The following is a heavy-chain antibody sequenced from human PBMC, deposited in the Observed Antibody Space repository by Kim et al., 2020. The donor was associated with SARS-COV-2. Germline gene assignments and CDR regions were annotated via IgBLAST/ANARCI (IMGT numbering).Heavy chain of an antibody. CDR1: GFSFSDED. CDR3: VRTVGRGFMHWF. Sequence: GGSLRLSCAASGFSFSDEDMSWVRQAQGKGPEWLSYISGSSIDTIYADSVKGLFSISRDNAKNSVYLQMNNLRVEDTALYYCVRTVGRGFMHWFRGQGTLVSVSS. D-gene: IGHD3-9*01. CDR2: ISGSSIDT. J-gene: IGHJ4*02. V-gene: IGHV3-11*03.